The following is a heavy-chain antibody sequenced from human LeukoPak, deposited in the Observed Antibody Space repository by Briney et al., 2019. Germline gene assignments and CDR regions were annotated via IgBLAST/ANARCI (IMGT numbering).Heavy chain of an antibody. J-gene: IGHJ6*03. V-gene: IGHV4-59*01. CDR3: AREVMVHTIPLNYYYLDV. CDR1: GGSISDNY. Sequence: PSETLSLTCTVSGGSISDNYWSWIRQSPGKRLEWIGCMDYSGSTNYNPSLESRVTISVDTSKNQLSLKLTSVTAADTAVYYCAREVMVHTIPLNYYYLDVWGRGTTVTVSS. CDR2: MDYSGST. D-gene: IGHD2-8*01.